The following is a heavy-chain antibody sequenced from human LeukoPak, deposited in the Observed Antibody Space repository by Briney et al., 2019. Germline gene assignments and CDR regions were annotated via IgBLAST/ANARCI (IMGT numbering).Heavy chain of an antibody. CDR2: IRRGTNSYTT. D-gene: IGHD3-16*01. J-gene: IGHJ3*02. CDR3: TRDGGEGGNSAFDI. Sequence: GGSLRLSCAASGFTFSSYAMSWVRQAPGKGLEWVGRIRRGTNSYTTEYAASVKGRFIISRDDSKSSLYLHMNSLTTEDKAVYHCTRDGGEGGNSAFDIWGQGTMVTVSS. CDR1: GFTFSSYA. V-gene: IGHV3-72*01.